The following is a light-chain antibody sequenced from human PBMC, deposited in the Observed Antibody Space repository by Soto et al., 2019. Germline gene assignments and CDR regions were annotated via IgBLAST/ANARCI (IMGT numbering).Light chain of an antibody. CDR1: QSVSNN. V-gene: IGKV3-15*01. CDR2: GAS. CDR3: QQYNNWWT. J-gene: IGKJ1*01. Sequence: EIVMTQSPATLSVSPGARATLSCRASQSVSNNLAWYQKKPGQAPRLLIYGASTRATGIPARFSGSGSGTEFTLTISSLQSEDFAFYYCQQYNNWWTFGQGTRVEIK.